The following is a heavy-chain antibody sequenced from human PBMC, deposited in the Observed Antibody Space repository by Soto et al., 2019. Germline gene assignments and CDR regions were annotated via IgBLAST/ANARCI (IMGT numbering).Heavy chain of an antibody. D-gene: IGHD1-26*01. CDR1: GFPFSPYP. CDR3: AKRQSGSYYAAFDV. Sequence: EAQLLESGGGLDPPGGTLRLSCAASGFPFSPYPMAWVRQAPGKGLEWVSTIHGSGETAYYADSVKGRFTISRDNSKNTVYVQMDSLRAEDTAIYYCAKRQSGSYYAAFDVWGQGTVVTVSS. V-gene: IGHV3-23*01. J-gene: IGHJ3*01. CDR2: IHGSGETA.